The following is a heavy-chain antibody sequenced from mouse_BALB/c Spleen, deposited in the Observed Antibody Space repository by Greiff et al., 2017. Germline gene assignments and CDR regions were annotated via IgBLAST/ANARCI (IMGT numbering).Heavy chain of an antibody. CDR2: ISSGGGNT. CDR3: ARFYYGSSLDY. Sequence: DVMLVESGGGLVKPGGSLKLSCAASGFTFSSYTMSWVRQTPEKRLEWVATISSGGGNTYYPDSVKGRFTISRDNAKNNLYLQMSSLRSEDTALYYCARFYYGSSLDYWGQGTTLTVSS. V-gene: IGHV5-9*03. J-gene: IGHJ2*01. D-gene: IGHD1-1*01. CDR1: GFTFSSYT.